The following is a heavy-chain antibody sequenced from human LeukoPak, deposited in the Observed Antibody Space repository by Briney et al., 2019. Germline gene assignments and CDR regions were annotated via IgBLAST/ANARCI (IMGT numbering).Heavy chain of an antibody. V-gene: IGHV5-51*01. D-gene: IGHD1-26*01. Sequence: GESLKISGQAPGYTFTSYWIAWVGQLHGKGLEGLGIIYTVDADTRYSPSFQGQVTISADKSISTAYLQWSSLKASDTAMYYFARHRRPWGANDYWGRGTLVPVSS. CDR1: GYTFTSYW. J-gene: IGHJ4*02. CDR3: ARHRRPWGANDY. CDR2: IYTVDADT.